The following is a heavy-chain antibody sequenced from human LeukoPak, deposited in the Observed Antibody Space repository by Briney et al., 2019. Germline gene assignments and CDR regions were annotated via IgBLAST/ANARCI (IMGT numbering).Heavy chain of an antibody. V-gene: IGHV4-38-2*01. CDR2: IYHSGST. CDR1: GYSISSGYY. D-gene: IGHD3-9*01. J-gene: IGHJ4*02. Sequence: SETLSLTCAVSGYSISSGYYWGWIRQPPGKGLGWIGSIYHSGSTYYNPSLKSRVTISVDTSKNQFSLKLSSVTAADTAVYYCARAPTRYFDWLLYPLTFDYWGQGTLVTVSS. CDR3: ARAPTRYFDWLLYPLTFDY.